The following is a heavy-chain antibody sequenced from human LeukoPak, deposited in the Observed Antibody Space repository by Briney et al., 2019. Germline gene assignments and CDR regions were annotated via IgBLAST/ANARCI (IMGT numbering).Heavy chain of an antibody. J-gene: IGHJ4*02. Sequence: PGGSLRLSCAASGFTFSSYAMSWVRQAPGKGLEWVSAISGSGGSTYYADSVKGRFTISGDNSKNTLYLQMNSLRAEDTAVYYCAKDSLLLWFGELWVDYWGQGTLVTVSS. D-gene: IGHD3-10*01. CDR3: AKDSLLLWFGELWVDY. CDR1: GFTFSSYA. V-gene: IGHV3-23*01. CDR2: ISGSGGST.